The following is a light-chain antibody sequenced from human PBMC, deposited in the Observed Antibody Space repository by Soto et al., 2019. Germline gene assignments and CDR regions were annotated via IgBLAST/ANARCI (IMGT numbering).Light chain of an antibody. Sequence: EIVLTQSPGTLSLSPGETATLSCRASLSVSTSYLAWYQQKPGQAPRLLIYGASSRATGIPDRFSGSGSGTDFTLTISRLEPEDFAVYYCQQYGSSPLTFGQGTKLEIK. CDR2: GAS. J-gene: IGKJ2*01. CDR3: QQYGSSPLT. CDR1: LSVSTSY. V-gene: IGKV3-20*01.